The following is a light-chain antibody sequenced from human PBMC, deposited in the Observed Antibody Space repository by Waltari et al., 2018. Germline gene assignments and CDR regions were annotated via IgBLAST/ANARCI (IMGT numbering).Light chain of an antibody. CDR1: ISDIRASNH. V-gene: IGLV2-14*01. J-gene: IGLJ2*01. CDR3: SSFTTSSSWI. Sequence: QSALPHPASVSGSPGQSITISCTGTISDIRASNHVSWYQQYPGQAPKLLIFDVSDRPPGFFDRFSGSKSGNTASLTISGLQAEDEADYYCSSFTTSSSWIFGGGTKLTVL. CDR2: DVS.